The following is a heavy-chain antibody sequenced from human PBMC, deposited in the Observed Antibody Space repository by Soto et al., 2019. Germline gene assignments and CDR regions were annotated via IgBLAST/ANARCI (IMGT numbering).Heavy chain of an antibody. V-gene: IGHV3-23*01. D-gene: IGHD3-10*01. CDR1: GFTFSSYA. CDR3: AKDLGAYYGSGSYFDH. CDR2: ISGSGGRT. Sequence: EVQLLESGGGLVQPGGSLRLSCAASGFTFSSYAMSWVRQAPGKGLEWVSGISGSGGRTYYADSVKGRFTISRDNSKNTLYLQMNSLRAEDTAVYYCAKDLGAYYGSGSYFDHCGQGTLVTVSS. J-gene: IGHJ4*02.